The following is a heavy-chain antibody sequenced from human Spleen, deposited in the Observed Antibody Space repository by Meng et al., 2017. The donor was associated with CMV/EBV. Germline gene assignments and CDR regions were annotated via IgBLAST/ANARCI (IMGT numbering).Heavy chain of an antibody. CDR1: GFTFSNYG. J-gene: IGHJ6*02. V-gene: IGHV3-30*02. Sequence: GGSLRLSCAASGFTFSNYGMHWVRQAPGKGLEWVAFIRYDGTDKHYADSVKGRFTISRDNAKNSLYLQMNSLRAEDTAVYYCARGDLEQSYDFWSGYSYYYYYGMDVWGQGTTVTVSS. D-gene: IGHD3-3*01. CDR3: ARGDLEQSYDFWSGYSYYYYYGMDV. CDR2: IRYDGTDK.